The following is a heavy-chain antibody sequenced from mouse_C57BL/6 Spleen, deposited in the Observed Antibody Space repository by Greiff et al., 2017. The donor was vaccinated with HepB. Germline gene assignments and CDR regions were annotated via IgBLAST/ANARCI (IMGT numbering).Heavy chain of an antibody. J-gene: IGHJ3*01. CDR1: GFTFSDYG. V-gene: IGHV5-17*01. D-gene: IGHD1-1*01. CDR2: ISSGSSTI. CDR3: ARPRSTVASGFAY. Sequence: EVMLVESGGGLVKPGGSLKLSCAASGFTFSDYGMHWVRQAPEKGLEWVAYISSGSSTIYYADTVKGRFTISRDNAKNTLFLQMTSLRSEDTAMYYCARPRSTVASGFAYWGQGTLVTVSA.